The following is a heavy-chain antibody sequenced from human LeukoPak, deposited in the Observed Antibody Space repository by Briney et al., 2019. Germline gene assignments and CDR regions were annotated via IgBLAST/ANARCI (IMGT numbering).Heavy chain of an antibody. Sequence: GESLKISCKGSGYSFTSYWIGWVRQMPGKGLEWMGIIYPGDSDTRYSPSFQGQVTISADKSISTAYLQWSSLKASGTAMYYCAREYYYDSSGYKYYYGMDVWGQGTTVTVSS. D-gene: IGHD3-22*01. CDR3: AREYYYDSSGYKYYYGMDV. CDR2: IYPGDSDT. J-gene: IGHJ6*02. CDR1: GYSFTSYW. V-gene: IGHV5-51*01.